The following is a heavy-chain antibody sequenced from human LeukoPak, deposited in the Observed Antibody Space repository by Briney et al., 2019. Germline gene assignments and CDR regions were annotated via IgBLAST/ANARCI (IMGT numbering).Heavy chain of an antibody. Sequence: ASVKVSCKASGYTFTGYYMRWVRQAPGQGLEWMGWINPNSGGTNYAQKFQGRVTMTRDTSISTAYMELSRLRSDDTAVYYCARNSDIVVVVAATDYWGQGTLVTVSS. V-gene: IGHV1-2*02. D-gene: IGHD2-15*01. J-gene: IGHJ4*02. CDR1: GYTFTGYY. CDR3: ARNSDIVVVVAATDY. CDR2: INPNSGGT.